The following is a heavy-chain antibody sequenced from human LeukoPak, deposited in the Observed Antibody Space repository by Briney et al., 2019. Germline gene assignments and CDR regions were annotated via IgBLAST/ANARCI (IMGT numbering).Heavy chain of an antibody. CDR3: ARNSGSYVWYAFDI. CDR2: ISSSSGSI. V-gene: IGHV3-48*04. J-gene: IGHJ3*02. Sequence: GGSLRLSCAASGFTFSSYSMNWVRQAPGKGLEWVSYISSSSGSIYYADSVKGRFTISRDNAKNSMYVQMNSLRAEDTAVYYCARNSGSYVWYAFDIWGQGTTVTVSS. D-gene: IGHD1-26*01. CDR1: GFTFSSYS.